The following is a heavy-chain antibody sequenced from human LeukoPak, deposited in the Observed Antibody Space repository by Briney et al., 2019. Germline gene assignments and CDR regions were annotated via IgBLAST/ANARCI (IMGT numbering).Heavy chain of an antibody. CDR2: ISWNSGSI. CDR3: AKATNLWFGELGFDY. Sequence: GGSLRLSCAAPGFTFDDYAMHWVRQAPGKGLKWVSGISWNSGSIGYADSVKGRFTISRDNAKNSLYLQMNSLRAEDTALYYCAKATNLWFGELGFDYWGQGTLVIVSS. V-gene: IGHV3-9*01. D-gene: IGHD3-10*01. J-gene: IGHJ4*02. CDR1: GFTFDDYA.